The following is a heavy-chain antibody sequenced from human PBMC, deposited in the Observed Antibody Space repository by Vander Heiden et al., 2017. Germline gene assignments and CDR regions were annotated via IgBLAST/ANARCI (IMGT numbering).Heavy chain of an antibody. J-gene: IGHJ6*01. V-gene: IGHV3-9*01. D-gene: IGHD1-26*01. CDR2: ISWNSGSI. CDR1: GFNFDDYA. CDR3: AKDIIPVGCDVVGNYGMDV. Sequence: EVQLVESGGGLVQPGRSLRISCAASGFNFDDYAMHWVRQAPGKGLEWVSGISWNSGSIGYAESVKGRGTISRDNAKNSLYLHMKSRRAEETALHYCAKDIIPVGCDVVGNYGMDVWGEGTTVAVYS.